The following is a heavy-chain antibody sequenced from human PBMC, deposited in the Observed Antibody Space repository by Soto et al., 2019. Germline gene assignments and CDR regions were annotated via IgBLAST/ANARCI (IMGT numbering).Heavy chain of an antibody. J-gene: IGHJ4*02. CDR2: IYYSGST. CDR1: GGSISSGGYY. Sequence: SETLSLTCTVSGGSISSGGYYWSWIRQHPGKGLEWIGYIYYSGSTYYNPSLKSRVTISVDTSKNQFSLKLSSVTAADTAVYYCARARPMVRGVDYWGQGTLVTVSS. V-gene: IGHV4-31*03. D-gene: IGHD3-10*01. CDR3: ARARPMVRGVDY.